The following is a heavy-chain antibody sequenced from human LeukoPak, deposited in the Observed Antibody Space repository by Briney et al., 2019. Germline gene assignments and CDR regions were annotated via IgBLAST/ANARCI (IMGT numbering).Heavy chain of an antibody. Sequence: PGGALRLSCAASVFTFSSYWMHWVRQAPGRGLGWVSRINSDGSSTSYADSVKGRVTISRDNAKNTLYLQMNSLRAEDTAVYYCARTRRAHMDVWGKGTTVTVSS. J-gene: IGHJ6*03. V-gene: IGHV3-74*01. CDR3: ARTRRAHMDV. CDR1: VFTFSSYW. CDR2: INSDGSST.